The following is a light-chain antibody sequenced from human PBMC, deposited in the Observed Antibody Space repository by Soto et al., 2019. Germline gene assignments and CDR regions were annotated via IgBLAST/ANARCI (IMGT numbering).Light chain of an antibody. Sequence: EVVMTQSPATLSVSPGERATLSCRASQSVNANLAWYQQKPGQAPRLLIHGASNRATGIPARFSGSGFGTEFILTLRRLQSEDFAVYYCQQYNTWLWTFGQGTKVEI. V-gene: IGKV3-15*01. CDR3: QQYNTWLWT. CDR2: GAS. CDR1: QSVNAN. J-gene: IGKJ1*01.